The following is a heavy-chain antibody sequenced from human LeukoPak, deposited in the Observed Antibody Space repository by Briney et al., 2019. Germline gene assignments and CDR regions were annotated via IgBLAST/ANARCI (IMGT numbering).Heavy chain of an antibody. D-gene: IGHD2-2*01. CDR2: IYHSGST. CDR3: ASSLVVPDAFDI. V-gene: IGHV4-4*02. Sequence: PSETLSLTCAVSGGSISSSNWWSWIRQPPGKGLEWIGEIYHSGSTNYNPSLKSRVTISVDKSKTQFSLKLSSVTAADTAVYYCASSLVVPDAFDIWGQGTMVTVSS. CDR1: GGSISSSNW. J-gene: IGHJ3*02.